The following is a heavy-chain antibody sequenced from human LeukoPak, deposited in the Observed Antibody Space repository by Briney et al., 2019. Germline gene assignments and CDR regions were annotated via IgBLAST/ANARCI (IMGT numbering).Heavy chain of an antibody. V-gene: IGHV3-48*04. Sequence: PGGSLRLSCAVSGFTFSSYAMHWVRQAPGKGLEWVSGISGSSITTNYADSVKGRFTISRDNAKNTLYLQMNSLRVEDTAVYYCARGRPHGNDYWGQGTLVTVSS. CDR1: GFTFSSYA. J-gene: IGHJ4*02. CDR3: ARGRPHGNDY. D-gene: IGHD4-23*01. CDR2: ISGSSITT.